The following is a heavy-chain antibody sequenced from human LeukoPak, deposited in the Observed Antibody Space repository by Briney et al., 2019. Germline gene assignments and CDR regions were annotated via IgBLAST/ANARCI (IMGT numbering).Heavy chain of an antibody. V-gene: IGHV4-34*01. D-gene: IGHD2-8*01. CDR2: INHSGST. CDR3: ASPYCTNGVCYLGY. J-gene: IGHJ4*02. CDR1: GGSFSGYY. Sequence: SETLSLTCAVYGGSFSGYYWSWIRQPPGKGLEWIGEINHSGSTNYNPSLKSRVTISLDTSKNQFSLKLSSVTAADTAAYYCASPYCTNGVCYLGYWGQGTLVTVSS.